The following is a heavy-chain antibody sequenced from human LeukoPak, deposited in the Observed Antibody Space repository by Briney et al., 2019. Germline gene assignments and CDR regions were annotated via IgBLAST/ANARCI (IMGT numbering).Heavy chain of an antibody. CDR3: ARIGRSGPLDAFDI. CDR2: ISAYKGDT. V-gene: IGHV1-18*01. J-gene: IGHJ3*02. CDR1: GYTFSSYG. Sequence: ASLKVSCKTSGYTFSSYGISWLRQAPGQGLEWMGWISAYKGDTDYSQKFQGRLTVTRDTSTSTAYMELSSLRSEDTAVYYCARIGRSGPLDAFDIWGQGTMVTVSS. D-gene: IGHD3-3*01.